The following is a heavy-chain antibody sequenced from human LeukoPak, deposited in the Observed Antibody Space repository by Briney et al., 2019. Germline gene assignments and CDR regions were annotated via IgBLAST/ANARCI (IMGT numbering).Heavy chain of an antibody. Sequence: GASVKVSCKASGHTFSNNYIHWVRQAPGQGLEWMGIINPSGGSTSYAQKFQGRVTMTRDTSTSTVYMELSSLRSEDTAVYYCARDQDWNYAFDIWGQGTMVTVSS. CDR1: GHTFSNNY. V-gene: IGHV1-46*01. D-gene: IGHD1-7*01. CDR2: INPSGGST. CDR3: ARDQDWNYAFDI. J-gene: IGHJ3*02.